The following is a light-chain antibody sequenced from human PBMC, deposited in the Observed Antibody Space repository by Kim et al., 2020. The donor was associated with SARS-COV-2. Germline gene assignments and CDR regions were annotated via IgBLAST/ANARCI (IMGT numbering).Light chain of an antibody. J-gene: IGLJ3*02. CDR2: LNSDGRH. V-gene: IGLV4-69*01. CDR3: QTWDTGIRV. CDR1: SGHSSYA. Sequence: ASVKLTCTLSSGHSSYAIAWHQQQPEKGPRYLMKLNSDGRHSKGDGIPDRFSGSSSGAERYLTISSLQSEDEADYYCQTWDTGIRVFGGGTQLTVL.